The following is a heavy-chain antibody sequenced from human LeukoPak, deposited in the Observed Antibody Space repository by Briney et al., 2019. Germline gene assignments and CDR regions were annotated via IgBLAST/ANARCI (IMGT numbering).Heavy chain of an antibody. CDR2: IIPIFGTA. CDR3: ARDSGYSSSWYAIFNY. J-gene: IGHJ4*02. D-gene: IGHD6-13*01. Sequence: GASVKVSCKASGGTFSSYAISWVRQAPGQGLEWMGGIIPIFGTANYAQKFLGRVTITADESTSTAYMELSSLRSEDTAVYYCARDSGYSSSWYAIFNYWGQGTLVTVSS. V-gene: IGHV1-69*13. CDR1: GGTFSSYA.